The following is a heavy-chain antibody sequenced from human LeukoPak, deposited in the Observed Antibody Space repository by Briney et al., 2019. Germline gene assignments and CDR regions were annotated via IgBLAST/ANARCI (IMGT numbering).Heavy chain of an antibody. CDR1: GCTFSSYE. CDR2: ISSNGSTK. D-gene: IGHD5-12*01. Sequence: GGSVRLSCAASGCTFSSYEMNWVRQAPGKGVEWVSYISSNGSTKYYADTVNDRFTISRDDPKNSLYLQMNSLRAEDTAVYYCARDGNSGYDPDAFDIWGQGTMVTVSS. V-gene: IGHV3-48*03. CDR3: ARDGNSGYDPDAFDI. J-gene: IGHJ3*02.